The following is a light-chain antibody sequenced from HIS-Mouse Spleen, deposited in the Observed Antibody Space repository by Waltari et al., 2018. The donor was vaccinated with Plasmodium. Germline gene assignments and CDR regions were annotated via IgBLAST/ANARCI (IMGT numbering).Light chain of an antibody. V-gene: IGKV3-11*01. CDR1: QSVRSY. J-gene: IGKJ4*01. CDR2: DAS. Sequence: EIVLTQSPATLSLSPGERATLSCRASQSVRSYLAWYQQQPGQAPSLLLYDASNGATGIPARFSGIGSGTDFTLTISSLEPEDFAVYYCQQRSNWPPLTFGGGTKVEIK. CDR3: QQRSNWPPLT.